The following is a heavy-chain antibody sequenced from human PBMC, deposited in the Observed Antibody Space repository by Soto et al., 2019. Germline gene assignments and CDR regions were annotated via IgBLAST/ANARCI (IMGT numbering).Heavy chain of an antibody. J-gene: IGHJ4*02. V-gene: IGHV3-23*01. CDR1: GFTFSSYA. CDR2: ISGSGGST. D-gene: IGHD6-19*01. CDR3: AKSYYGYSSGCFDY. Sequence: EVQLLECGGGLVQPGGSLRLSCAASGFTFSSYAMSWVRQAPGKGLEWVSAISGSGGSTYYADSVKGRFTISRDNSKNPLYLQMNSLRAEDTAVYYCAKSYYGYSSGCFDYWGQGTLVTVSS.